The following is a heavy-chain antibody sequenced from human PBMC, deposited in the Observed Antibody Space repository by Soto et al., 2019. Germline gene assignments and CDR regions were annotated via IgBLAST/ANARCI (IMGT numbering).Heavy chain of an antibody. Sequence: SETLSLTCTVSGGSISNYYWSWIRQPPGKGLEWIGYIYHSGSTNYNPSLKSRVTISLDTSKNQFSLRLSSVTAADTAVYYCARGWIRVTTCGWFAPWGRGTLVTVSS. V-gene: IGHV4-59*12. CDR1: GGSISNYY. CDR3: ARGWIRVTTCGWFAP. CDR2: IYHSGST. J-gene: IGHJ5*02. D-gene: IGHD4-17*01.